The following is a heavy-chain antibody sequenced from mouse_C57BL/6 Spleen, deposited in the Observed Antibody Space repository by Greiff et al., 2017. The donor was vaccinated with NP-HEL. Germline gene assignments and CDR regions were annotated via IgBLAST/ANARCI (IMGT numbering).Heavy chain of an antibody. CDR2: INPSNGGT. V-gene: IGHV1-53*01. CDR1: GYTFTSYW. CDR3: ARQLLSNWYFDV. J-gene: IGHJ1*03. D-gene: IGHD1-1*02. Sequence: QVQLQQPGTELVKPGASVKLSCKASGYTFTSYWMHWVKQRPGQGLEWIGNINPSNGGTNYNEKFKSKATLTVDKSSSTAYMQLSSLTFEDSAVYYCARQLLSNWYFDVWGTGTTVTVSS.